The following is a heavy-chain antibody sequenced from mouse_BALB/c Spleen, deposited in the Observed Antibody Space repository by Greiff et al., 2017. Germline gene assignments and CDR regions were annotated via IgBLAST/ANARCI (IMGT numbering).Heavy chain of an antibody. D-gene: IGHD2-1*01. CDR2: ISYSGST. CDR3: ARSDGNSWFAY. CDR1: GYSITSDYA. V-gene: IGHV3-2*02. J-gene: IGHJ3*01. Sequence: EVKLQESGPGLVKPSQSLSLTCTVTGYSITSDYAWNWIRQFPGNKLEWMGYISYSGSTSYNPSLKSRISITRDTSKNQFFLQLKSVTTEDTATYYCARSDGNSWFAYWGQGTLVTVSA.